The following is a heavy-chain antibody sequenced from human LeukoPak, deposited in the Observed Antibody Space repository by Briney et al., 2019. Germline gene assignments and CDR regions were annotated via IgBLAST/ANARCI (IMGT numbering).Heavy chain of an antibody. CDR2: IYTSGST. V-gene: IGHV4-61*02. CDR3: ARDLPGDSSLDY. D-gene: IGHD7-27*01. Sequence: SETLSLTCTVSGGSISSGSYYWSWIRQPAGKGLEWIGRIYTSGSTNYNPSLKSRVTISVDTSKNQFALKLSSVTAADTAVYYCARDLPGDSSLDYWGQGTLVTVSS. CDR1: GGSISSGSYY. J-gene: IGHJ4*02.